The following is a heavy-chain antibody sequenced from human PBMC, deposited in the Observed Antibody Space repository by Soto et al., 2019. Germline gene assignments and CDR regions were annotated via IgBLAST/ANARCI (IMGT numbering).Heavy chain of an antibody. J-gene: IGHJ5*02. CDR1: GFTFSSYW. CDR2: IKEDGSEK. D-gene: IGHD6-13*01. CDR3: ARDFQPNYGSSWAHH. V-gene: IGHV3-7*01. Sequence: LRLSCTGSGFTFSSYWMSWVRQAPGKGLKWVANIKEDGSEKNYVDSVQGRFTISRDNAKNILYLQMNSLRADDTAVYYCARDFQPNYGSSWAHHWGQGALVTVSS.